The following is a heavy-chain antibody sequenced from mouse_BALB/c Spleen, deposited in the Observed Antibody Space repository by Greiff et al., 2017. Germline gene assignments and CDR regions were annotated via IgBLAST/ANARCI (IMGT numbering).Heavy chain of an antibody. CDR1: GFTFTDYY. CDR2: IRNKANGYTT. CDR3: ARDLYYAMDY. Sequence: EVKLMESGGGLVQPGGSLRLSCATSGFTFTDYYMSWVRQPPGKALEWLGFIRNKANGYTTEYSASVKGRFTISRDNSQSILYLQMNTLRAEDSATYYCARDLYYAMDYWGQGTSVTVSS. J-gene: IGHJ4*01. V-gene: IGHV7-3*02.